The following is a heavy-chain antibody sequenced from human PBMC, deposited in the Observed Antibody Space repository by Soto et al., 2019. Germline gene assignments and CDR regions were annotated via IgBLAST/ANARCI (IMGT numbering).Heavy chain of an antibody. Sequence: ASVKVSCKVSGYTLTELSMHWVRQAPGKGLEWMGGFDPEDGETIYAQKFQGRVTMTEDTSTDTAYMELSSLRSEHTAVYYCATLSVVSRPCCYYYCMDVWGQGTTVTVSS. V-gene: IGHV1-24*01. CDR3: ATLSVVSRPCCYYYCMDV. D-gene: IGHD2-21*01. J-gene: IGHJ6*02. CDR2: FDPEDGET. CDR1: GYTLTELS.